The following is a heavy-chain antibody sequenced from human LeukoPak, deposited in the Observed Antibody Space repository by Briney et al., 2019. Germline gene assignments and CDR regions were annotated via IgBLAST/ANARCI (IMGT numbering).Heavy chain of an antibody. CDR1: KFIFSNFN. CDR3: ARSFDL. V-gene: IGHV3-48*01. Sequence: GGSLRLSCGASKFIFSNFNMNWVRQAPGKGLEWISHISSDSNTIKYADSVKGRFTISRDNAKNSLYLQMNSLRVEDTAVYYCARSFDLWGRGTLVTVSS. J-gene: IGHJ2*01. CDR2: ISSDSNTI.